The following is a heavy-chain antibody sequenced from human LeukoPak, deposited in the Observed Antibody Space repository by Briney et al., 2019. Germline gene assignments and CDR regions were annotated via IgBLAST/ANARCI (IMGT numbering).Heavy chain of an antibody. J-gene: IGHJ3*02. CDR3: ARGISGLGAFDI. Sequence: SETLSLTCAVYGGPFSGYYWSWIRQPPGKGLEWIGEINHSGSTNYNPSLKSRVTISVDTSKNQFSLKLSSVTAADTAVYYCARGISGLGAFDIWGQGTMVTVSS. CDR1: GGPFSGYY. D-gene: IGHD3-3*02. V-gene: IGHV4-34*01. CDR2: INHSGST.